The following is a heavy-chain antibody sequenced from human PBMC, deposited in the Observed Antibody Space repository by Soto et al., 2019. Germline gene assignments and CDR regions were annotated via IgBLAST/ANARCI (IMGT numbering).Heavy chain of an antibody. CDR1: GYTFTGYY. Sequence: GASVKVSCKASGYTFTGYYMHWVRQAPRQGLEWMGWINPNSGGTNYAQKFQGRVTMTRDTSISTAYMELSRLRSDDTAVYYCARDSGPKEGPYYYYGMDVWGQGTTVTVSS. CDR3: ARDSGPKEGPYYYYGMDV. J-gene: IGHJ6*02. CDR2: INPNSGGT. V-gene: IGHV1-2*02. D-gene: IGHD7-27*01.